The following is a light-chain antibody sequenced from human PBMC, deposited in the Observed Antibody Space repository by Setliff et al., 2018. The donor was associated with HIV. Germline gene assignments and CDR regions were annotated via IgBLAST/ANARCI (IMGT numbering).Light chain of an antibody. J-gene: IGLJ1*01. V-gene: IGLV1-44*01. Sequence: LTQPPSASGAPGQRVTISCSGSTSNIGSNTVTWYRQLPGTAPKLLIHTNNQRPSGVPGRFSGSKSGTSASLAISGLQSEDEADYYCATWDDSLNAYVFGTGTKV. CDR2: TNN. CDR1: TSNIGSNT. CDR3: ATWDDSLNAYV.